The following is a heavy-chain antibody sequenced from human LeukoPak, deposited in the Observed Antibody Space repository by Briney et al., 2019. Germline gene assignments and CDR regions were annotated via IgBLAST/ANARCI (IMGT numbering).Heavy chain of an antibody. CDR2: LSYDGRDK. V-gene: IGHV3-30*18. CDR1: GFTFSTHG. Sequence: GGSLRLSCAASGFTFSTHGMHWVRQAPGKGLEWVAVLSYDGRDKYYADSVKGRFTISRDNSQNTLYLQMNSLRDEDTAVYYCAKEVTHGYNCLDYWGQGTLVTVSS. CDR3: AKEVTHGYNCLDY. J-gene: IGHJ4*02. D-gene: IGHD5-24*01.